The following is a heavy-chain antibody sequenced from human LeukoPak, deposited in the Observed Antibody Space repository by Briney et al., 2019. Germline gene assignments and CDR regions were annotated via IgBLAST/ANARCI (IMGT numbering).Heavy chain of an antibody. CDR1: GYTFTSYG. Sequence: ASVKVSCKASGYTFTSYGISWARQAPRQGLEWMGWISAYNGNTNYAQKLQGRVTMTTDTSTSTAYMELRSLRSDDTAVYYCARVREPAAFFDYWGQGTLVTVSS. CDR3: ARVREPAAFFDY. V-gene: IGHV1-18*01. CDR2: ISAYNGNT. D-gene: IGHD2-2*01. J-gene: IGHJ4*02.